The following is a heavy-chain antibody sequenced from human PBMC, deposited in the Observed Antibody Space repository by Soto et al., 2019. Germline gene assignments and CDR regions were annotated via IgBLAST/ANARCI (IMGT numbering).Heavy chain of an antibody. Sequence: PSETRSLTCTVSGGSISSSSYYWGWIRHPPGKGLEWIGSMYYSVSTYYNPSLKSRVTISVDTSKNQFSLKLSSVTAADTAVYYCAGRRNWSEHWGQGTLVTISA. CDR2: MYYSVST. CDR3: AGRRNWSEH. V-gene: IGHV4-39*01. CDR1: GGSISSSSYY. J-gene: IGHJ5*02.